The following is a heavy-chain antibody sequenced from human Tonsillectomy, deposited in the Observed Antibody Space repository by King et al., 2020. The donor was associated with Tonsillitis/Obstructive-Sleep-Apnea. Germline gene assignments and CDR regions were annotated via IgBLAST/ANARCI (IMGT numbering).Heavy chain of an antibody. Sequence: LQLVQSGAEVKKPGESLKISCKGSGYTFTGYWIGWVRQTPGKGLEWMGIIYPGDSDTRYSPSFQGQVTISVDKSISTAYLQWSSLKASDTAIYYCARDDGSGGRYAPSHFDYWGQGTLVTVSS. CDR3: ARDDGSGGRYAPSHFDY. CDR1: GYTFTGYW. J-gene: IGHJ4*02. D-gene: IGHD3-10*01. V-gene: IGHV5-51*01. CDR2: IYPGDSDT.